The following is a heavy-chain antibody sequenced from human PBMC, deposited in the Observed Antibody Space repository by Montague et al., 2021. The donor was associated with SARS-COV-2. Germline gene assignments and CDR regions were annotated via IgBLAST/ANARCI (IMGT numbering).Heavy chain of an antibody. CDR3: AKDGEALAWGTFDI. CDR2: VDSSGLT. D-gene: IGHD3-10*01. J-gene: IGHJ3*02. CDR1: RDSISSHNYF. Sequence: SETLSLTCTVSRDSISSHNYFWAWIRQPPGKGLEGIGSVDSSGLTFYNPSLESRVTISVDTSKKQFSLKVNSVTAADTAVYYCAKDGEALAWGTFDIWGQGTMVTVSS. V-gene: IGHV4-39*07.